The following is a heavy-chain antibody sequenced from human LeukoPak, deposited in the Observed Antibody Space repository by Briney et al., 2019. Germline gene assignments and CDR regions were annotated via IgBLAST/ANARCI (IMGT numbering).Heavy chain of an antibody. J-gene: IGHJ4*02. Sequence: PGGSLRLSCAASGFTFSSYWMHWVRQAPGKGLEWVSGISGSGGGTYYADSVKGRFAISRDNSKNTLSLQMNSLRAEDTAVYYCAEDGYCSSTNCYPAPYWGQGTLVTVSS. CDR1: GFTFSSYW. V-gene: IGHV3-23*01. CDR3: AEDGYCSSTNCYPAPY. D-gene: IGHD2-2*01. CDR2: ISGSGGGT.